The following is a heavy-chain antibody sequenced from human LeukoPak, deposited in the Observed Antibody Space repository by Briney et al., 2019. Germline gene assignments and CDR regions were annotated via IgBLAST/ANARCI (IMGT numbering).Heavy chain of an antibody. CDR3: ARGLTTVTRGWFDP. Sequence: PSETLSLTCTVSGGSISSYYWSWIRQPAGKGLEWIGRIYTSGSTNYNPSLKSRVTMSVDTSKNQFSPKLSSVTAADTAVYYCARGLTTVTRGWFDPWGQGTLVTVSS. CDR1: GGSISSYY. V-gene: IGHV4-4*07. D-gene: IGHD4-17*01. J-gene: IGHJ5*02. CDR2: IYTSGST.